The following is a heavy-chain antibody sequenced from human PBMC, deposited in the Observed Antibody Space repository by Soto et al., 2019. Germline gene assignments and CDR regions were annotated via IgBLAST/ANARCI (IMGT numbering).Heavy chain of an antibody. CDR2: IYYSGTT. CDR1: GGSISRGDYY. V-gene: IGHV4-30-4*01. J-gene: IGHJ4*02. CDR3: ARDLHEPSGFYSDS. Sequence: SETLSLTCSVSGGSISRGDYYWSWIRQPPGKGLEWIGYIYYSGTTYYNPSLKSRLTISVDTSKNHFSLKLSSVSAADTAVYFCARDLHEPSGFYSDSRGTGALVTVSS. D-gene: IGHD3-22*01.